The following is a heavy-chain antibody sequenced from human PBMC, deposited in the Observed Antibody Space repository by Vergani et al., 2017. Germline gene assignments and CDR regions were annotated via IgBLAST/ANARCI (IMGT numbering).Heavy chain of an antibody. CDR3: ARAGTPFMIVVVSYYYYYYMDV. D-gene: IGHD3-22*01. CDR1: GGSISSSSYY. J-gene: IGHJ6*03. V-gene: IGHV4-39*07. Sequence: QLQLQESGPGLVKPSETLSLTCTVSGGSISSSSYYWGWIRQPPGKGLEWIGSIYYSGSTYYNPSLKSRVTISVDTSKNQFSLKLSSVTAADTAVYYCARAGTPFMIVVVSYYYYYYMDVWGKGTTVTVSS. CDR2: IYYSGST.